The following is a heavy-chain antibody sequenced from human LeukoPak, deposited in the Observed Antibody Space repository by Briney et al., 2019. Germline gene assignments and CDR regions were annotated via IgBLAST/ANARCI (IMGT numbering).Heavy chain of an antibody. D-gene: IGHD3-22*01. V-gene: IGHV3-21*01. CDR3: ARLTDYYDSSGYYYAFDY. CDR1: GFTFSSYS. J-gene: IGHJ4*02. Sequence: GGSLRLSCAASGFTFSSYSMNWVRQAPGKGLEWVSSISSSSSYIYYADSVKGRFTISRDNAKNSLYLQMNSLRAEDTAVYYCARLTDYYDSSGYYYAFDYWGQGTLVTVSS. CDR2: ISSSSSYI.